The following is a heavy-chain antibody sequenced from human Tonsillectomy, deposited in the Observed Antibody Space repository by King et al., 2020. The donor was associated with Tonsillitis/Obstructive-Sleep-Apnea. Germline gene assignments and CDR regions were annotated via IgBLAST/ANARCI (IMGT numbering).Heavy chain of an antibody. Sequence: HLQLQESGPGLVKPSETLSLTCTVSGGSISSNTYHWGGIRQPPGRGLEWIGTISFGWNTHYNSSPKLRLTISIDTSKAQLSFRLSAVTAADTAVYFCARGMTTVTSAPNWFDPWGQGTLVIVSS. D-gene: IGHD4-17*01. J-gene: IGHJ5*02. CDR2: ISFGWNT. CDR3: ARGMTTVTSAPNWFDP. V-gene: IGHV4-39*01. CDR1: GGSISSNTYH.